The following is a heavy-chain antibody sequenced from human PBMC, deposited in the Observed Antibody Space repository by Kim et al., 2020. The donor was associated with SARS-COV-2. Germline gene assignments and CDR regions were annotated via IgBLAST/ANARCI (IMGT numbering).Heavy chain of an antibody. CDR3: ARLPGERLVDYVVY. CDR1: GYTFTSHY. V-gene: IGHV1-46*01. CDR2: IIPSGGST. J-gene: IGHJ4*02. D-gene: IGHD1-1*01. Sequence: ASVKVSCKASGYTFTSHYLYWVRQAPGQGLEWMGVIIPSGGSTSYTQKFQGRVTMTRDTSTNTFYMELSSLRSDDTAVYYCARLPGERLVDYVVYCGQGT.